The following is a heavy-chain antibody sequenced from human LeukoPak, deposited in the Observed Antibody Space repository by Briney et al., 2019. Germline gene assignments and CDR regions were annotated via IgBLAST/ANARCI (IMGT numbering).Heavy chain of an antibody. CDR1: GFTFSTYW. CDR2: VKYDGSEK. Sequence: GGSLRLSCAASGFTFSTYWMSWVRQAPGKGLEWVANVKYDGSEKYYVDSVKGRFTISRDNAKNSLYLQMNSLRAEDTAVYYCAREADDGVYYFDYWGQGTLVTVSS. CDR3: AREADDGVYYFDY. D-gene: IGHD5-24*01. V-gene: IGHV3-7*01. J-gene: IGHJ4*02.